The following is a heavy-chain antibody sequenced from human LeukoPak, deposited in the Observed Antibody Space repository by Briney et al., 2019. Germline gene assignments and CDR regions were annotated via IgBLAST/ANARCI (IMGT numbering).Heavy chain of an antibody. CDR3: ARDYYDSSGSSWFDP. V-gene: IGHV3-21*01. CDR2: ISSGSSFM. J-gene: IGHJ5*02. CDR1: GFTFSRYS. D-gene: IGHD3-22*01. Sequence: GGSLRLSCAASGFTFSRYSMNWVRQAPGKGLEWVSSISSGSSFMYYADSVKGRFTISRDNAKNSLYLQMNSLRAKDTTLYYCARDYYDSSGSSWFDPWGQGTLVTVSS.